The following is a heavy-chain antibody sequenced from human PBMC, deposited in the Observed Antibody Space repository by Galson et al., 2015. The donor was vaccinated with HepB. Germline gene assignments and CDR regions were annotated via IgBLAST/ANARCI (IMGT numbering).Heavy chain of an antibody. CDR2: ICSSGSTI. V-gene: IGHV3-11*04. D-gene: IGHD6-6*01. Sequence: SLRLSCAASGFTFSDYYMSWLRQAPGKGLEWVSYICSSGSTIYYADSVKGRFTISRDNAKNSLYLQMNSLRAEATAVYYCASRATRYSSSSHKGYWGQGTL. CDR1: GFTFSDYY. J-gene: IGHJ4*02. CDR3: ASRATRYSSSSHKGY.